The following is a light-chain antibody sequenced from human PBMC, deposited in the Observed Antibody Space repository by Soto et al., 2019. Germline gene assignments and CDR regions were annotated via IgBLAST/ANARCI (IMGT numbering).Light chain of an antibody. CDR1: QSVSSD. Sequence: IVMTQSPATLSVSPGERATLSCRASQSVSSDLAWYQQKPGQAPRLLIYEASIRATGIAARFSGSGSGTEFTLTISSLQSEDSAVHWCQQYNSWPFTFGPGTKVEFK. V-gene: IGKV3-15*01. J-gene: IGKJ3*01. CDR2: EAS. CDR3: QQYNSWPFT.